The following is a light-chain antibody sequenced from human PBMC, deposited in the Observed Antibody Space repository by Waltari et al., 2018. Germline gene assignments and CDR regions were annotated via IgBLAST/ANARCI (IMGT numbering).Light chain of an antibody. V-gene: IGLV3-19*01. CDR1: SLRKYY. Sequence: SSELTQEPAVSVALGQTVTITCQGDSLRKYYAGSYQQKPGQAPLLVIYGRYTRPSGIPYRFSASSSGDTASLTITGTQAEDEADYYCNSRDISAKHHVLFGGGTKLTVL. CDR2: GRY. CDR3: NSRDISAKHHVL. J-gene: IGLJ2*01.